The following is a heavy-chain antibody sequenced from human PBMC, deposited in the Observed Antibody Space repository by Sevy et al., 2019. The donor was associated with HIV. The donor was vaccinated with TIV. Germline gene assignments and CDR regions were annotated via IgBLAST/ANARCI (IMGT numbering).Heavy chain of an antibody. CDR3: TTDPDMIMFGGVER. D-gene: IGHD3-16*01. J-gene: IGHJ4*02. V-gene: IGHV3-15*01. CDR2: IKSKTDGGTT. CDR1: GFTFSNAW. Sequence: GGSLRLSCAASGFTFSNAWMSWVRQAPGKGLEWVGRIKSKTDGGTTDYAAPVKGRFTISRDDSKNTLYLQMNSLKTEDTAVYYCTTDPDMIMFGGVERWGQGTLVTVSS.